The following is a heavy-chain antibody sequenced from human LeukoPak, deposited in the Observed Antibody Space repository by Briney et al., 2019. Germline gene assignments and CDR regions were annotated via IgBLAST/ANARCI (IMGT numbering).Heavy chain of an antibody. Sequence: GGSLRLSCAASGFTFSSYWMHWVRQAPGKGLVWVSRINSDGSSTSYADSVKGRFTISRDNAKSTLYLQMNSLRAEDTALYYCAKDARGLVRGGIYFDFWGQGSLVTVSS. CDR3: AKDARGLVRGGIYFDF. V-gene: IGHV3-74*01. CDR2: INSDGSST. D-gene: IGHD3-10*01. J-gene: IGHJ4*02. CDR1: GFTFSSYW.